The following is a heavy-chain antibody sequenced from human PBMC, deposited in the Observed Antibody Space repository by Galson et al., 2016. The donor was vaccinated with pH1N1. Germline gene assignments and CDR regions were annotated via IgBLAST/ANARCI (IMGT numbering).Heavy chain of an antibody. J-gene: IGHJ4*02. V-gene: IGHV3-7*01. D-gene: IGHD3-9*01. CDR1: GFTLSDYW. Sequence: SLRLSCAASGFTLSDYWMHWVRQAPGKGLEWVANINQDGSEKYYVDSVKGRFIISRDNTKSSLYLQMNSLRVEDTAVYYCARRYFDTWGQGTLVTVSS. CDR2: INQDGSEK. CDR3: ARRYFDT.